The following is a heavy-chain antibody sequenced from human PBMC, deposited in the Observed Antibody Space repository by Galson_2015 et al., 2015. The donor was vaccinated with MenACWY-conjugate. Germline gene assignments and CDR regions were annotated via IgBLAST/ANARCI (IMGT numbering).Heavy chain of an antibody. CDR1: GYSFTSYW. D-gene: IGHD1-26*01. J-gene: IGHJ4*02. V-gene: IGHV5-51*03. CDR2: IYPGDSDS. CDR3: ARVSEWELPGQD. Sequence: AGAEGKKPGESLKISCTGSGYSFTSYWIGWVRQMPGKGLEWMGIIYPGDSDSRYSPSFQGQVTISADKSISTAYLQWSSLKASDTAMYYCARVSEWELPGQDWGQGTLVTVSS.